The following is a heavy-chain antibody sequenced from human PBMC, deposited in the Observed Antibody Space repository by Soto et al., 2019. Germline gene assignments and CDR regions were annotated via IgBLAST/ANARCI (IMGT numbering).Heavy chain of an antibody. CDR2: MNTNSDDT. CDR1: GYTFTSYD. CDR3: AREWSAAGHFYGMDV. V-gene: IGHV1-8*01. J-gene: IGHJ6*02. D-gene: IGHD6-13*01. Sequence: QVQLVQSGAEVKKPGASVQVSCKTSGYTFTSYDINWVRQAPGQGIEWVGWMNTNSDDTRSAQKFRGRLTLTRDKSMRAVYMKLSNLRPDVSAVYYCAREWSAAGHFYGMDVWGQGTTVAVSS.